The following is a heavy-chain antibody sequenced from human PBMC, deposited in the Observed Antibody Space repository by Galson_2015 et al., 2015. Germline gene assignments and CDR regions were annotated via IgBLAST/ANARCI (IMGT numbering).Heavy chain of an antibody. D-gene: IGHD3-10*01. V-gene: IGHV3-15*01. Sequence: SLRLSCAASGFTFSNAWMSWVRQAPGKGLEWVGRIKSKTDGGTTDYAAPVKGRFTISRDDSKNTLYLQMNSLKTEDTAVYYCTTDRMVRGVMKYWGQGTLVTVSS. CDR2: IKSKTDGGTT. CDR1: GFTFSNAW. J-gene: IGHJ4*02. CDR3: TTDRMVRGVMKY.